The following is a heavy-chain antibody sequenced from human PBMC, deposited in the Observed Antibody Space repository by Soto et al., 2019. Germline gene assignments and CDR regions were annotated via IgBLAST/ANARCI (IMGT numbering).Heavy chain of an antibody. J-gene: IGHJ6*03. CDR2: INSDGSST. Sequence: GGSLRLSCAASGFTFSSYWMHWVRQAPGKGLVWVSRINSDGSSTSYADSVKGRFTISRDNAKNTLYLQMNSLRAEDTAVYYCASIPTWEGHYYYYYMDVWGKGTTVTVSS. CDR3: ASIPTWEGHYYYYYMDV. CDR1: GFTFSSYW. D-gene: IGHD1-26*01. V-gene: IGHV3-74*01.